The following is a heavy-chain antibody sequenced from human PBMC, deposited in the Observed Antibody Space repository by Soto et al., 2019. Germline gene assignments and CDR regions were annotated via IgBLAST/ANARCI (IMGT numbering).Heavy chain of an antibody. Sequence: GGSLRLSCAASGFTFSSYGMHWVRQAPGKGLEWVAVIWYDGSNKYYADSGKGRFTISRDNSKNTLYLQMNSLRAEDTAVYYCARDHRTYSSSGSYYYYYGMDVWGQGTTVTVSS. V-gene: IGHV3-33*01. J-gene: IGHJ6*02. D-gene: IGHD6-6*01. CDR2: IWYDGSNK. CDR1: GFTFSSYG. CDR3: ARDHRTYSSSGSYYYYYGMDV.